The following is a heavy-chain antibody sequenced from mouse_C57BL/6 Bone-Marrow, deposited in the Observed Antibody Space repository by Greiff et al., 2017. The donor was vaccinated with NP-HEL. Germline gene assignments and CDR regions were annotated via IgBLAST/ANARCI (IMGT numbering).Heavy chain of an antibody. D-gene: IGHD2-1*01. CDR2: IWSGGST. CDR1: GFSLTSYG. J-gene: IGHJ1*03. CDR3: ARRGDLLWYFDV. V-gene: IGHV2-2*01. Sequence: QVQLQQSGPGLVQPSQSLSITCTVSGFSLTSYGVHWVRQSPGKGLEWLGVIWSGGSTDYNAAFISRLSISKDNSKSQVFFKMNSLQADDTAIYYCARRGDLLWYFDVWGTGTTVTVSS.